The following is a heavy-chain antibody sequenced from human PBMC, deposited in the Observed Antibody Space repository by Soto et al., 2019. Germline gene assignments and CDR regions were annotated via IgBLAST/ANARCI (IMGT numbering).Heavy chain of an antibody. J-gene: IGHJ6*02. V-gene: IGHV5-10-1*01. CDR3: AXVDTAMADYYYYYGMDV. CDR2: IDPSDSYT. D-gene: IGHD5-18*01. CDR1: GYSFTIYW. Sequence: GESLKISCKGSGYSFTIYWISWVRQMPGKGLEWMGRIDPSDSYTNYSPSFQGHVTISADKSTSTAYLQWSSLKASDTAMYYCAXVDTAMADYYYYYGMDVWGQGTTVTVSS.